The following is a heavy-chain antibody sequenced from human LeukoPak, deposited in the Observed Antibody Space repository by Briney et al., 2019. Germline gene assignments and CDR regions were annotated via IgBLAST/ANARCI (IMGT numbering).Heavy chain of an antibody. V-gene: IGHV4-34*01. Sequence: SETLSLTCAVYGGSFSGYYWSWIRQPPGKGLEWIGEINHSGSTNYNPSLKSRVTISVDTSKNQFSLKLSSVTAADTAVYYCARGYSSSWYSRRYFQHWGQGTLVTVSS. CDR1: GGSFSGYY. CDR2: INHSGST. J-gene: IGHJ1*01. D-gene: IGHD6-13*01. CDR3: ARGYSSSWYSRRYFQH.